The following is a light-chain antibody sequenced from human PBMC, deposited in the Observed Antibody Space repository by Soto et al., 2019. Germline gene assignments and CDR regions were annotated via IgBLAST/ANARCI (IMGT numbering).Light chain of an antibody. Sequence: EIGLTQSPATLSASSGEGITLPFRASQSVKNHLAWYQHKPGQAPRLLFYDASIRATGIPARFSAGGSGTEFTLVISSLQSEDAAVYYCQEYNAWPPGTFGQGTKVDIK. CDR1: QSVKNH. V-gene: IGKV3D-15*01. CDR3: QEYNAWPPGT. CDR2: DAS. J-gene: IGKJ1*01.